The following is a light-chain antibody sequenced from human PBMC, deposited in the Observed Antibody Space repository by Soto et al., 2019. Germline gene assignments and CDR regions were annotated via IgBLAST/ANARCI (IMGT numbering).Light chain of an antibody. CDR2: ASS. V-gene: IGKV1-9*01. CDR1: QDIRSY. Sequence: DIQLTQSPSFLSASVGDRVTITCRASQDIRSYLAWYQRKPGKAPKLLIYASSYLQSGVPSRFTGSGSWTEFTLTIPGLQPEDFATYYCQQVKTFPPTFGQGTQVQIK. J-gene: IGKJ1*01. CDR3: QQVKTFPPT.